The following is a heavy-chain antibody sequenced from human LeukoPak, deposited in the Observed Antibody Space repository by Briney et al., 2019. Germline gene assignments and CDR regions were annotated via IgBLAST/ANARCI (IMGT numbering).Heavy chain of an antibody. V-gene: IGHV4-39*01. Sequence: SKTLSLTCAVSGGSISNSIYYWAWPRQPPGKGLEWIGSIYSSGSTYYNPSLKRRVTISVDTSKNHFSLKLSSVTAADTAVYYCARHDWRFWGQGTLVTVSS. J-gene: IGHJ4*02. CDR3: ARHDWRF. CDR2: IYSSGST. CDR1: GGSISNSIYY. D-gene: IGHD3-9*01.